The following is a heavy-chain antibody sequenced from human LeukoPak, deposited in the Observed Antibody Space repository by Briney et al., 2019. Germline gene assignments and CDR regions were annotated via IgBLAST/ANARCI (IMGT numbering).Heavy chain of an antibody. CDR3: ARDVGNYDLD. D-gene: IGHD3-3*01. V-gene: IGHV3-53*01. J-gene: IGHJ4*02. Sequence: GGSLRLSCTVSGFTVSSNSMSWVRQAPGKGLEWVSFIYSDNAHYSDSVKGRFTISRDNSKNTLYLQMNSLRAEDTAVYYCARDVGNYDLDWGQGTLVTVSS. CDR2: IYSDNA. CDR1: GFTVSSNS.